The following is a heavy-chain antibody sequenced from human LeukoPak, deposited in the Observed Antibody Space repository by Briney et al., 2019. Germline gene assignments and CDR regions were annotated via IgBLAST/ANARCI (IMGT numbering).Heavy chain of an antibody. CDR1: GFTFSNYW. J-gene: IGHJ6*02. V-gene: IGHV3-74*01. Sequence: GRSLRLSCEASGFTFSNYWMHWVRQVPGKGLVWVSRIRSDGGDTTYADFVQGRFTISRDNVKSMLYLQMNSLRAEDTAVYYCARLAARQILGYYGMDVWGQGTTVTVSS. D-gene: IGHD6-6*01. CDR3: ARLAARQILGYYGMDV. CDR2: IRSDGGDT.